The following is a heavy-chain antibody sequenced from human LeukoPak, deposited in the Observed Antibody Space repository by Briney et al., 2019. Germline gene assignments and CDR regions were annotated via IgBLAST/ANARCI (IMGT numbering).Heavy chain of an antibody. D-gene: IGHD3-10*01. CDR2: IKQDGSEK. CDR3: ARDAYYYGSGLTDY. Sequence: QPGGSLRLSCAASGFTFSSYWMSWVRQAPGKGLEWVANIKQDGSEKFYVDSVKGRFTISRDNAKNSLYLQMNSLRAEDTAVYYCARDAYYYGSGLTDYWGQGTLVTVSS. V-gene: IGHV3-7*05. CDR1: GFTFSSYW. J-gene: IGHJ4*02.